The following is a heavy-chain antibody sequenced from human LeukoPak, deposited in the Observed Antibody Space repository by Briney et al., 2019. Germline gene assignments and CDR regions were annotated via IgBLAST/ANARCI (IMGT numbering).Heavy chain of an antibody. J-gene: IGHJ4*02. CDR3: ARGQSGRRFLTDY. V-gene: IGHV1-8*01. Sequence: ASVKVSCKASGYTLSSYDINWVRQATGQGLEWMGWMNPISGNTGYAQKFQGRVTITRDNSINTAYMDLTNLRSEDTAVYYCARGQSGRRFLTDYWGQGTLVTVSS. D-gene: IGHD3-3*01. CDR2: MNPISGNT. CDR1: GYTLSSYD.